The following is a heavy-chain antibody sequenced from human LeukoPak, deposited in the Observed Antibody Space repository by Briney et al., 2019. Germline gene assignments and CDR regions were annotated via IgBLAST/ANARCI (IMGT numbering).Heavy chain of an antibody. J-gene: IGHJ6*03. Sequence: GGSLRLSCAASGFTFIDYYMSWIRQAPGKELEWVSYITSSDSTIHYADSVKGRFTISMDNAKNSLYLQMNSLRAEDTAVYYCAREGRCSSTSCFATYYYMDVWGKGTTVTVSS. CDR1: GFTFIDYY. D-gene: IGHD2-2*01. CDR2: ITSSDSTI. V-gene: IGHV3-11*04. CDR3: AREGRCSSTSCFATYYYMDV.